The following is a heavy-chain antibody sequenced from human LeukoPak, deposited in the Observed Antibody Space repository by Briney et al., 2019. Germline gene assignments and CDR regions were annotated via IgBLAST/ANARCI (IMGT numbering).Heavy chain of an antibody. J-gene: IGHJ6*02. CDR1: GGTFSSYA. Sequence: ASVKVSCKASGGTFSSYASSWVRQAPGQGLEWMGGIIPIVGTANYAQKFQGRVTITADESTSTAYMELSSLRSEDTAVYYCARACGRIAARFLRDYYYYGMDVWGQGTTVTVSS. CDR3: ARACGRIAARFLRDYYYYGMDV. D-gene: IGHD6-6*01. CDR2: IIPIVGTA. V-gene: IGHV1-69*13.